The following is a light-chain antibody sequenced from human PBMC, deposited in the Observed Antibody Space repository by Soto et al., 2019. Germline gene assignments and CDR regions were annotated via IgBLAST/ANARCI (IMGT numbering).Light chain of an antibody. V-gene: IGLV2-14*01. J-gene: IGLJ2*01. CDR3: SSYTSSSTHVV. Sequence: QSALTQPASVSGSPGQSISVSCTGTSSDVGGYQFVSWYQQHPGKAPKLIIYEVSNRPSGVSNRFSGSKSGNTASLTISGLQAEDEADYYCSSYTSSSTHVVFGGGTKLTVL. CDR1: SSDVGGYQF. CDR2: EVS.